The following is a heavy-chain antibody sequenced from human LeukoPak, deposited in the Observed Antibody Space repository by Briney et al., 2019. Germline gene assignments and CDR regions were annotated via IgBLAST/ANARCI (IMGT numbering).Heavy chain of an antibody. CDR2: INPSGGST. CDR3: ARGTPLLWQTGPPAPFDY. D-gene: IGHD3-10*01. V-gene: IGHV1-46*01. Sequence: ASVKVSCKASGYTFTSYYMPWVRQAPGQGLEWMGIINPSGGSTSYAQKFQGRVTMTRDTSTSTVYMELSSLRSEDTAVYYCARGTPLLWQTGPPAPFDYWGQGTLVTVSS. J-gene: IGHJ4*02. CDR1: GYTFTSYY.